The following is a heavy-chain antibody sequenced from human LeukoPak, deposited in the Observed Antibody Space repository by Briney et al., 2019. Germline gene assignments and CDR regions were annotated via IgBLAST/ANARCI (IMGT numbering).Heavy chain of an antibody. CDR2: INPNSGGP. CDR1: GYTFIGYY. V-gene: IGHV1-2*02. Sequence: GASVKVSCKASGYTFIGYYMHWVRQAPGQGLEWMGWINPNSGGPNYAQKFQGRVTMTRGTSISTAYMENSRLRYEDTAVYYCAKYDDYPLYYFDYWGQGTLVTVSS. D-gene: IGHD4-17*01. J-gene: IGHJ4*02. CDR3: AKYDDYPLYYFDY.